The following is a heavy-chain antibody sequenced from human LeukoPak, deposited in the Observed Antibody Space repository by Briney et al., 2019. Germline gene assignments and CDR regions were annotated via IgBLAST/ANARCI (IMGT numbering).Heavy chain of an antibody. Sequence: GASLKISCKGSGYSFTTYWIGWVRQLPGKGLERMGIMYPADSDIRYSPSFQGQVTISADKSISTAFLQWSSLKASDTAMYYCAAAAPNTAGWHYWGRGTLVTVSS. CDR2: MYPADSDI. CDR3: AAAAPNTAGWHY. D-gene: IGHD6-13*01. V-gene: IGHV5-51*01. CDR1: GYSFTTYW. J-gene: IGHJ4*02.